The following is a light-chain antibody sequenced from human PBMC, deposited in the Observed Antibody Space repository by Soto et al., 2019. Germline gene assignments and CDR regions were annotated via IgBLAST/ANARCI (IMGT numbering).Light chain of an antibody. V-gene: IGKV1-9*01. CDR1: QGISSY. CDR3: QKLNSYPLN. J-gene: IGKJ4*01. CDR2: AAS. Sequence: IQLTQSPSSLSASVLDRVTITFRASQGISSYLALYQQKPGKAPKLLIYAASTLQSGVPSRFSGSGSGTDFTLTISSLQPEDFATYYCQKLNSYPLNFGGGTKVDIK.